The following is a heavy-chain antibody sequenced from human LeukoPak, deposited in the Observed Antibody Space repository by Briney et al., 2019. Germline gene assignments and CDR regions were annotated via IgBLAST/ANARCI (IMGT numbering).Heavy chain of an antibody. CDR3: AKDLRIAPATPFDY. J-gene: IGHJ4*02. Sequence: GGSLRPSCAASGFTFSIYAMSWVRQAPGKGLEWVSAISVNGGSTYYADSVKGRFTISRDNSKNTLYLQMNSLRAEDTAIYYCAKDLRIAPATPFDYWGQGTLVTVSS. CDR1: GFTFSIYA. V-gene: IGHV3-23*01. D-gene: IGHD6-13*01. CDR2: ISVNGGST.